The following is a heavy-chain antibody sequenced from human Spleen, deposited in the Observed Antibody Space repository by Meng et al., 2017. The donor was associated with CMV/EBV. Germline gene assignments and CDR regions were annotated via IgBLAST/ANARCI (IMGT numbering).Heavy chain of an antibody. CDR2: ISWDGGST. D-gene: IGHD6-6*01. CDR3: AKARSSGGHYYYYDMDV. Sequence: GESLKISCAASGFTFDDYTMHWVRQAPGKGLEWVSLISWDGGSTYYADSVKGRFTISRDNSKNTLYLQMNSLRAEDTAVYYCAKARSSGGHYYYYDMDVWGQGTTVTVSS. V-gene: IGHV3-43*01. CDR1: GFTFDDYT. J-gene: IGHJ6*02.